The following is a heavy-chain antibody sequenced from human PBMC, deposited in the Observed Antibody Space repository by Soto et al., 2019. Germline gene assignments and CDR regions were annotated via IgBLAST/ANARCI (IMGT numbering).Heavy chain of an antibody. CDR3: ARGGPFEGSGSYYVSEDYYYYYGMDV. V-gene: IGHV4-59*12. CDR2: IYYSGST. CDR1: GGSISSYY. D-gene: IGHD3-10*01. Sequence: PSETLSLTCTVSGGSISSYYWSWIRQPPGKGLEWIGYIYYSGSTNYNPSLKSRVTISVDTSKNQFSLKLSSLTAADTAVYYCARGGPFEGSGSYYVSEDYYYYYGMDVWGQGTTVTVSS. J-gene: IGHJ6*02.